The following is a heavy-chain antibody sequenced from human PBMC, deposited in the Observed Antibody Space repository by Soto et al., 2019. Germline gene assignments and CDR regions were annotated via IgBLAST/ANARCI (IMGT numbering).Heavy chain of an antibody. CDR3: ARDRSITNDGFDP. J-gene: IGHJ5*02. Sequence: EASVKVSCKASGDTFSTYTISWVRQAPGQGLEWMGRIIPILGIANYAQKFQGRVTITADKSTSTAYMELSSLRSEDTAVYYCARDRSITNDGFDPWGQGTLVTVSS. CDR1: GDTFSTYT. CDR2: IIPILGIA. V-gene: IGHV1-69*04. D-gene: IGHD1-1*01.